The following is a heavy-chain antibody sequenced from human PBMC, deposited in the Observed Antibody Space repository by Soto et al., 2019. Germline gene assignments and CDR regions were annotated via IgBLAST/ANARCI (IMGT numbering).Heavy chain of an antibody. CDR2: IYHSGST. D-gene: IGHD4-17*01. CDR3: ARGGLDYGDYYYDY. CDR1: GGSISSGGYS. V-gene: IGHV4-30-2*01. Sequence: ASETLSLTCAVSGGSISSGGYSWSWIRQPPGKGLEWIGYIYHSGSTYYNPSLKSRVTISVDRSKNQFSLKLSSVTAADTAVYYCARGGLDYGDYYYDYWGQGTLVTVSS. J-gene: IGHJ4*02.